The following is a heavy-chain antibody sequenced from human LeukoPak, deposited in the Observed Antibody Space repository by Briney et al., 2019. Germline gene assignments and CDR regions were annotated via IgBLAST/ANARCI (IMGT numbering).Heavy chain of an antibody. Sequence: GASVKVSCKASGYTFTSYAISWVRQAPGQGLEWMGGIIPIFGTANYAQKFQGRVTITADESTSTAYMELSSLRSEDTAVYYCARMGGPYDSSGPIDYWGQGTLVTVSS. CDR2: IIPIFGTA. J-gene: IGHJ4*02. CDR1: GYTFTSYA. D-gene: IGHD3-22*01. V-gene: IGHV1-69*13. CDR3: ARMGGPYDSSGPIDY.